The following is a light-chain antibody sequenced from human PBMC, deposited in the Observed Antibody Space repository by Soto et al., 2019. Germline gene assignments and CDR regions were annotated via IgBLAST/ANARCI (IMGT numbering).Light chain of an antibody. J-gene: IGLJ1*01. V-gene: IGLV2-14*03. CDR1: SSDIGTYNF. Sequence: QSALTQPASVSGSPGQSITISCTGTSSDIGTYNFVSWDQQHPGKAPKLMIYDVTNRPSGVSNRFSGSKSDNTASLTISGLQAEDESDYYFSSYTASASYVFGTGTKLTVL. CDR2: DVT. CDR3: SSYTASASYV.